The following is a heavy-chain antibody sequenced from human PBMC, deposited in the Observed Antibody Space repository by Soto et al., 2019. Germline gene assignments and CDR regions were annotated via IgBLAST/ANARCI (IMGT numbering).Heavy chain of an antibody. CDR1: GGSFSGYY. J-gene: IGHJ4*02. V-gene: IGHV4-34*01. Sequence: KASETLSLTCAVYGGSFSGYYWSWIRQPPGKGLEWIGEINHSGSTNYNPPLKSRVTISVDTSKNQFSLKLSSVTAADTAVYYCARGPKLLYYWGQGTLVTVSS. D-gene: IGHD2-21*02. CDR3: ARGPKLLYY. CDR2: INHSGST.